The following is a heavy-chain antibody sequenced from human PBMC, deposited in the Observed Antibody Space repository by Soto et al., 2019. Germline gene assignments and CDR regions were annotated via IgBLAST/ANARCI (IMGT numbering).Heavy chain of an antibody. CDR2: IRGSGGST. CDR1: GFTFSSYA. D-gene: IGHD3-16*02. J-gene: IGHJ4*02. V-gene: IGHV3-23*01. CDR3: VNDLGDYIWGTYRPGSFDY. Sequence: EVHLLESGGGLVQPGGSLRLSCAASGFTFSSYAMSWVRQTPGEGLEWVSFIRGSGGSTSYADSVRGRFTISRDNSENTLYLQMNSLRPEDTSVYYCVNDLGDYIWGTYRPGSFDYWGQGTLVTVSS.